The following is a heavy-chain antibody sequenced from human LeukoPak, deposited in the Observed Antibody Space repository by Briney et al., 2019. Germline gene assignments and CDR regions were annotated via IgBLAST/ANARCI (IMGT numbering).Heavy chain of an antibody. CDR1: GGSFSGYS. CDR3: ARDKGYYYDSSGYFDY. V-gene: IGHV4-34*01. CDR2: IDHSGST. Sequence: SETLSLTCAVFGGSFSGYSWSWIRQPPGKGLEWTGEIDHSGSTNYNPSLKSRVTISVDTSKNQFSLKLSSVTAADTAVYYCARDKGYYYDSSGYFDYWGQGTLVTVSS. D-gene: IGHD3-22*01. J-gene: IGHJ4*02.